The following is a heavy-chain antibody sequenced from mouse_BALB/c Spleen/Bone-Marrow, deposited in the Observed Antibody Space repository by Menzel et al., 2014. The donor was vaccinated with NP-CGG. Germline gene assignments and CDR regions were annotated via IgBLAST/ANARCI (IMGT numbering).Heavy chain of an antibody. V-gene: IGHV5-12*02. CDR1: GFTFSDYY. D-gene: IGHD2-3*01. J-gene: IGHJ3*01. Sequence: EVKLVESGGGLVQPGGSLKLSCATSGFTFSDYYMYWVRQTPEKRLEWVAYISNGGGSTYYPDTVKGRFTISRDNAKNTLYLQMSRLKSEDTAMYYCARPLYDGYYVAYWGQGTLVLVSA. CDR2: ISNGGGST. CDR3: ARPLYDGYYVAY.